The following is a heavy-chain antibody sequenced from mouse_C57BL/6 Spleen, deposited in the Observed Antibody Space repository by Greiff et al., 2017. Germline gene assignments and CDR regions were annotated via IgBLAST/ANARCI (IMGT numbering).Heavy chain of an antibody. CDR2: IYPGSGST. CDR1: GYTFTSYW. V-gene: IGHV1-55*01. D-gene: IGHD2-12*01. Sequence: VQLQQSGAELVKPGASVTMSCKASGYTFTSYWITWVKQRPGQGLEWIGVIYPGSGSTNYNEKFKSKATLTADTSSSTAYMQLSSLTSEDSAVYYCARGVDYSYGGSDYWGQGTPLTVSS. J-gene: IGHJ2*01. CDR3: ARGVDYSYGGSDY.